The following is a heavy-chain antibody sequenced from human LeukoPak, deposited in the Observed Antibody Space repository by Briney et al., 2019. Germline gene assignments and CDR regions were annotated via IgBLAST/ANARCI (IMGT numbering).Heavy chain of an antibody. CDR1: GFTFSSYA. D-gene: IGHD1-14*01. J-gene: IGHJ4*02. V-gene: IGHV3-48*04. CDR2: IGSSGSTI. Sequence: GGSLRLSCAASGFTFSSYAMSWVRQAPGKGLEWVSYIGSSGSTIYYADSVKGRFTISRDNAKNSLYLQMNSLRAEDTAVYYCARVNSWTEEPDTGFDYWGQGILVTVSS. CDR3: ARVNSWTEEPDTGFDY.